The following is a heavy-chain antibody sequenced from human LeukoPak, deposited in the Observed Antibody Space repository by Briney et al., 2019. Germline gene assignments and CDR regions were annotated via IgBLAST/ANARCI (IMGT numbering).Heavy chain of an antibody. J-gene: IGHJ4*02. Sequence: PGGSLRLSCAASGFTFSSYAMSWVRQAPGKGLEWVSAISGSGGSTYYADSVKGRFTISRDNSKNTLYVQMNSLRAEDTAVYYCATQGVRATGLDYWGQGTLVTVSS. D-gene: IGHD1-26*01. CDR1: GFTFSSYA. CDR2: ISGSGGST. CDR3: ATQGVRATGLDY. V-gene: IGHV3-23*01.